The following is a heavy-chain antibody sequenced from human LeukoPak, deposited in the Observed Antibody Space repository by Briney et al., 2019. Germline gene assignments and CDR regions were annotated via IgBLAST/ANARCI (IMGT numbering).Heavy chain of an antibody. CDR2: INHSGST. V-gene: IGHV4-34*01. D-gene: IGHD1-14*01. J-gene: IGHJ4*02. CDR3: ARRTSKVAGDY. Sequence: SETLSLTCAVYGGSFSGYYWSWIRQPPGKGLEWIGEINHSGSTNYNPSLKSRVTISVDTSKNQFSLKLSSVTAADTAVYYCARRTSKVAGDYWGQGTLVTVSS. CDR1: GGSFSGYY.